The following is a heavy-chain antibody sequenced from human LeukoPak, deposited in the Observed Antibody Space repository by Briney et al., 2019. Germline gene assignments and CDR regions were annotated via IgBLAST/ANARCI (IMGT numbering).Heavy chain of an antibody. CDR3: ARGGYNWNDVYFDY. CDR1: GYTFTGYC. CDR2: INPNSGGT. D-gene: IGHD1-20*01. V-gene: IGHV1-2*06. Sequence: ASVKVSCKASGYTFTGYCMHWVRQAPGQGLEWMGRINPNSGGTNYAQKFQGRVTMTRDTSISTAYMELSRLRSDDTAVYYCARGGYNWNDVYFDYWGQGTLVPVSS. J-gene: IGHJ4*02.